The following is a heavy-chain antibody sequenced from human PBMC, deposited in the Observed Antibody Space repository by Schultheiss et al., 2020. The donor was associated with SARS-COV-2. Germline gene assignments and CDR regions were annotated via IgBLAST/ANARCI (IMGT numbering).Heavy chain of an antibody. CDR1: GYTFTSYG. V-gene: IGHV1-18*01. Sequence: ASVKVSCKASGYTFTSYGISWVRQAPGQGLEWMGWISAYNGNTKYSQKFQGRVTITADESTSTAYMELSRLRSDDTAVYYCAREVMVRGVSGEDYWGQGTLVTVSS. J-gene: IGHJ4*02. D-gene: IGHD3-10*01. CDR2: ISAYNGNT. CDR3: AREVMVRGVSGEDY.